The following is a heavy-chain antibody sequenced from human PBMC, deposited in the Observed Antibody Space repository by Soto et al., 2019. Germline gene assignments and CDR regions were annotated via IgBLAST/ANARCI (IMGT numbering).Heavy chain of an antibody. CDR2: INIDSSST. D-gene: IGHD3-10*01. V-gene: IGHV3-74*03. J-gene: IGHJ6*02. CDR1: GFTFSSYW. CDR3: ARENMVRGVSYYGMDV. Sequence: EVQLVESGGGLLQPGGSLRLSCAASGFTFSSYWMHWVRQAPGKGLVWVSRINIDSSSTTYADSVKGRFSISRDNARNTLDLQRNSLSAEDTAVYYCARENMVRGVSYYGMDVWGQGTTVTVSS.